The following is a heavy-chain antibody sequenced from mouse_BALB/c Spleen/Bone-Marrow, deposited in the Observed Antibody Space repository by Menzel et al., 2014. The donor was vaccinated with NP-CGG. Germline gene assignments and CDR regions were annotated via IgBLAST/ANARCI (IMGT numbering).Heavy chain of an antibody. J-gene: IGHJ4*01. Sequence: VMLVESGPGLVQPSQSLSITCTVSGFSISNYAVHWVRQSPGKGLEWLGVIWSGGNRDYNAAFISRLSISKDNSKSQVFFKMNSLQPNDTAIYYCARNYDFGDYYAMDYWGQGTSVTVSS. D-gene: IGHD2-4*01. CDR3: ARNYDFGDYYAMDY. CDR2: IWSGGNR. CDR1: GFSISNYA. V-gene: IGHV2-2*02.